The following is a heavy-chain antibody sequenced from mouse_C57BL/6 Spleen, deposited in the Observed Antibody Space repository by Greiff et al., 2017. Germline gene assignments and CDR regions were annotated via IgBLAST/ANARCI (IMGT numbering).Heavy chain of an antibody. J-gene: IGHJ2*01. Sequence: VQLQQPGAELVRPGSSVKLSCKASGYTFTSYWMDWVKQRPGQGLEWIGNIYPSDSETHYNQKFKDKATLTVDKSSSTAYMQLSSLTSEDSAVDYCARVRDYYGGYYFDYWGQGTTLTVSA. CDR3: ARVRDYYGGYYFDY. D-gene: IGHD2-1*01. CDR1: GYTFTSYW. V-gene: IGHV1-61*01. CDR2: IYPSDSET.